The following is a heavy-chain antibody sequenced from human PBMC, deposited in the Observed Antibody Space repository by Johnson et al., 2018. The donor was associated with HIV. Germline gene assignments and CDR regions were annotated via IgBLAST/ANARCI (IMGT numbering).Heavy chain of an antibody. D-gene: IGHD6-13*01. CDR1: GFTFSNNA. Sequence: VQLVESGGGLVQPGGSLRLSCAASGFTFSNNAMSWVRQAPGKGLEWVAGISCTGDHTYYADSVKGRFTISRDNAKTTLYLQMSSLKIEDTSVYYCTTGQLGGAFDIWGQGTMVTVSS. CDR2: ISCTGDHT. V-gene: IGHV3-23*04. CDR3: TTGQLGGAFDI. J-gene: IGHJ3*02.